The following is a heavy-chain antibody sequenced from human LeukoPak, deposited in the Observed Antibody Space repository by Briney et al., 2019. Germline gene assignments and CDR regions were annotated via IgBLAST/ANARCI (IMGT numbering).Heavy chain of an antibody. D-gene: IGHD3-10*01. CDR1: GGSISSYY. V-gene: IGHV4-59*01. J-gene: IGHJ5*02. CDR2: IYYSGST. CDR3: ARLSITSWFDP. Sequence: SETLSLTCTVPGGSISSYYWSWIRQPPGKGLEWIGYIYYSGSTNYNPSLKSRVTISVDTSKNQFSLKLSSVTAADTAVYYCARLSITSWFDPWGQGTLVTVSS.